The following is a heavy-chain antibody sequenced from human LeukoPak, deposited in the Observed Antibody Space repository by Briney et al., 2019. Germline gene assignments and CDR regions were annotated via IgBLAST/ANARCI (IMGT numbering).Heavy chain of an antibody. CDR1: GYTFTSYD. Sequence: ASVKVSCKASGYTFTSYDINWVRQATGQGLEWMGWMNPNSGNTGYAQKFQGRVTMTRNTSIRTAYMELSSLRSEDTAAYYCARGSQQLVNSWFDPWGQGTLVTVSS. CDR2: MNPNSGNT. V-gene: IGHV1-8*01. CDR3: ARGSQQLVNSWFDP. D-gene: IGHD6-13*01. J-gene: IGHJ5*02.